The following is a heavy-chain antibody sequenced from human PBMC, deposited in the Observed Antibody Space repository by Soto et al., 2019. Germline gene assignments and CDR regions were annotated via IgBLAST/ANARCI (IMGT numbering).Heavy chain of an antibody. D-gene: IGHD2-15*01. CDR1: GGSISSSSYY. Sequence: SETLSLTCTVSGGSISSSSYYWGWIRQPPGKGLEWIGSIYYSGSTYYNPSLKSRVTISVDTSKNQFSLKLSSVTAADTAVYYCARRAVVASVSFYYYYGMDVWGQGTTVTVSS. CDR2: IYYSGST. CDR3: ARRAVVASVSFYYYYGMDV. J-gene: IGHJ6*02. V-gene: IGHV4-39*01.